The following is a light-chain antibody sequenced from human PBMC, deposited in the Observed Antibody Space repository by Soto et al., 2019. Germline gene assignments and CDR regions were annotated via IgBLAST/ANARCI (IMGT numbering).Light chain of an antibody. CDR2: GAS. CDR3: QQYNNWPLT. V-gene: IGKV3-15*01. J-gene: IGKJ4*01. CDR1: QSVTSN. Sequence: EIVMTQSPATLSVSPGERAALSCRASQSVTSNLAWYQQKPGQAPRLLIYGASTRATGIPARFSGSGSGTEFTLTISSLQSGDFAVYHCQQYNNWPLTFGGGTKVEIK.